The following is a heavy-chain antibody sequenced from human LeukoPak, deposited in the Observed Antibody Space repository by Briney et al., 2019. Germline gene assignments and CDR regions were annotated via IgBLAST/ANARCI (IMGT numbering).Heavy chain of an antibody. CDR2: IYYSGST. D-gene: IGHD2-2*01. J-gene: IGHJ4*02. CDR3: ARTYCDSTTCYRFDY. CDR1: GASTSSSSYY. V-gene: IGHV4-39*07. Sequence: SETLSLTCTVSGASTSSSSYYWGWIRQPPGKGLEWIGSIYYSGSTYYNPSLNSRVTISVDTSENQFSLELRSVTAADAAVYYCARTYCDSTTCYRFDYWGQGTLVTVSS.